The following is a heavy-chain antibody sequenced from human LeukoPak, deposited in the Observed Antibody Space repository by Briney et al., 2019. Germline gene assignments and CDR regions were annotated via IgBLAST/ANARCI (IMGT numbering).Heavy chain of an antibody. V-gene: IGHV1-8*02. CDR1: GYTFTSYD. J-gene: IGHJ2*01. CDR2: MNPNSGNT. D-gene: IGHD6-19*01. CDR3: ARDPRIVVAGGLDVGWYSDL. Sequence: ASVKVSCKASGYTFTSYDINWVRQATGQGLEWMGWMNPNSGNTGYAQKFEGRVTMTRDTSISTAYMELSRLRSDDTAAYYCARDPRIVVAGGLDVGWYSDLWGRGTLVTVSS.